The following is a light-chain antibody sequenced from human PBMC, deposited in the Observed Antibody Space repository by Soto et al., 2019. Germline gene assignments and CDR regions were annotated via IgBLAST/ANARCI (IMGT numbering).Light chain of an antibody. CDR2: DVN. V-gene: IGLV2-8*01. J-gene: IGLJ2*01. CDR3: ISYAGSNKPA. Sequence: QSALIQPPSASGSPGQSVAISCSGTSSDVGGYNYVSWYQQHPGKAPKLMIYDVNKRPSGVPDRFSGSKSGNTASLTVSGLQAEDEADYYCISYAGSNKPAFGGGTKLTVL. CDR1: SSDVGGYNY.